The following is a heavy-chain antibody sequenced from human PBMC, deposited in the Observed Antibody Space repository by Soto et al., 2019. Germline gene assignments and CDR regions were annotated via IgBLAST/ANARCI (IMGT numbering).Heavy chain of an antibody. CDR2: INPSGGST. CDR3: ARDDLLRGYSGYDWGYYYYGMDV. D-gene: IGHD5-12*01. J-gene: IGHJ6*02. Sequence: GASVKVSCKASGYTFTSYYMHWVRQAPGQGLEWMGIINPSGGSTSYAQKFQGRVTMTRDTSTSTVYMELSSLRSEDTAVYYCARDDLLRGYSGYDWGYYYYGMDVWGQGTTVTVSS. V-gene: IGHV1-46*01. CDR1: GYTFTSYY.